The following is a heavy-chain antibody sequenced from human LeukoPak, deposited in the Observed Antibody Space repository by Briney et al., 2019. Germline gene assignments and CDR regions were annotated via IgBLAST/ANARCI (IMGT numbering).Heavy chain of an antibody. V-gene: IGHV4-4*07. CDR3: ARYHYGSGSYHWFDP. Sequence: SETLSLTCTVSGGSISSYYWSWMRQPAGEGLEWIGRIYTSGSTNYNPSLKSRVTMSVDTSKNQFSLKLSSVTAADTAVYYCARYHYGSGSYHWFDPWGQGTLVTVSS. CDR2: IYTSGST. CDR1: GGSISSYY. D-gene: IGHD3-10*01. J-gene: IGHJ5*02.